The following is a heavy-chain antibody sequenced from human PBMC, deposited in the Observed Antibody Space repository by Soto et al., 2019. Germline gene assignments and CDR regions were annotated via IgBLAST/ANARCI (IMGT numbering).Heavy chain of an antibody. V-gene: IGHV1-69*13. D-gene: IGHD2-2*02. CDR3: ASDRSIVVVPAAILNHYYGMDV. CDR1: GGTFSSYA. CDR2: IIPIFGTA. Sequence: SVKVSCKASGGTFSSYAISWVRQAPGQGLEWMGGIIPIFGTANYAQKFQGRVTITADESTSTAYMELSSLRSEDTAVYYCASDRSIVVVPAAILNHYYGMDVWGQGTTVTVSS. J-gene: IGHJ6*02.